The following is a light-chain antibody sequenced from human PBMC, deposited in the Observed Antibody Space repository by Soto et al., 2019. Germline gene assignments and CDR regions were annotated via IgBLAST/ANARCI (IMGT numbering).Light chain of an antibody. CDR1: QSVSSTY. J-gene: IGKJ4*01. CDR3: QHYGSLVLT. CDR2: GAS. V-gene: IGKV3-20*01. Sequence: EIVLTQSPGTLSLSPGERATLSCRASQSVSSTYLAWYQQKPGQAPRLLIYGASSRATGIPDRFSGSGSGTDFTLTNSRLEPEDFAVYYCQHYGSLVLTFGGGTKVEIK.